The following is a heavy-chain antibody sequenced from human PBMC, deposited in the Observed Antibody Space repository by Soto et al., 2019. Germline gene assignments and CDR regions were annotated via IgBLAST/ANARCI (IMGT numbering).Heavy chain of an antibody. J-gene: IGHJ5*02. CDR1: GYTFTSYG. Sequence: ASVKVSCKASGYTFTSYGISWVRQAPGQGLEWMGWISAYNGNTNYAQKLQGRVTMTTDTSTSTAYMELRSLRSDDTAVYYCARDLGSLWFGESEGNWFDPWGQGTPVTVSS. CDR3: ARDLGSLWFGESEGNWFDP. V-gene: IGHV1-18*01. D-gene: IGHD3-10*01. CDR2: ISAYNGNT.